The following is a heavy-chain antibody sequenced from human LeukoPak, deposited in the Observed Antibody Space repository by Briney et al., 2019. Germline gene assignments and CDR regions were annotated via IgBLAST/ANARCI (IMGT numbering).Heavy chain of an antibody. J-gene: IGHJ6*02. D-gene: IGHD5-18*01. V-gene: IGHV5-10-1*01. Sequence: GESLKISCKGSGYSFTSYWISWVRQLPGKGLEWMGRIDPSDSYTNYSPYFQGHVTISAGKSISTAYLQWSSLKASDNAMYYCARRLDTAMVSGTNYYYYGMDVWGQGTTVTVSS. CDR1: GYSFTSYW. CDR3: ARRLDTAMVSGTNYYYYGMDV. CDR2: IDPSDSYT.